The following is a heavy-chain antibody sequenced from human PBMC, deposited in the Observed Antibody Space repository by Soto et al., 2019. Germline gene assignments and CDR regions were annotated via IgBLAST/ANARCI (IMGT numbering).Heavy chain of an antibody. CDR1: GASISNSY. CDR3: ARDHQYSNNWAFDY. V-gene: IGHV4-59*12. J-gene: IGHJ4*02. CDR2: IYYSGST. D-gene: IGHD6-13*01. Sequence: SATLSLTCTVSGASISNSYWSWIRQPPGKGLEWIGHIYYSGSTKYNPSLKSRVTISMDKSKNQFSLTLTSVTAADTAVYYCARDHQYSNNWAFDYWGQGALVTVSS.